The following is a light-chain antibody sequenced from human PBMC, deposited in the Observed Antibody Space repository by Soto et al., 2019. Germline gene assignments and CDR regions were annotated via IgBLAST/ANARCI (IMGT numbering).Light chain of an antibody. CDR3: QQYNDWPPSYT. CDR2: GAS. CDR1: QSVNSN. V-gene: IGKV3-15*01. J-gene: IGKJ2*01. Sequence: EIVLTQSPATLSVSPGERATLSCRASQSVNSNLAWFQQTPGQAPRLLIYGASTRATGVPARFSGSGSGTEFTLTISSLQSEDFAVYYCQQYNDWPPSYTFGQGTKLEIK.